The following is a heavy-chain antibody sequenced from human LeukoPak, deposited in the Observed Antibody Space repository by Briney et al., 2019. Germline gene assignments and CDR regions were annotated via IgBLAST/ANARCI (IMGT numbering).Heavy chain of an antibody. CDR1: GXSFPNYC. D-gene: IGHD1-26*01. CDR3: TSHSGRYYWDY. CDR2: IYPGGSET. Sequence: GESLKISCKGSGXSFPNYCIGWVRQMPGKGLEWMGIIYPGGSETRYSPSFQGQVTISADKSISTAYLQWSSLKASDTAMYYCTSHSGRYYWDYWGQGTLVTVSS. V-gene: IGHV5-51*01. J-gene: IGHJ4*02.